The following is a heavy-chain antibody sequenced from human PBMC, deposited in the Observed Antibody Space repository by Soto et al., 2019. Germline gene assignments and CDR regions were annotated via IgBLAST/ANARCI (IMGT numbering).Heavy chain of an antibody. V-gene: IGHV3-7*05. D-gene: IGHD3-10*01. CDR1: GFTFSSYS. Sequence: EVQLVESGGGLVQPGVSLRLSCAASGFTFSSYSMSWVRQAPGKGLEWVANIKQDGSEKYYVDSVKGRFTISRDNAKNSLYLEMNSLRAEDTAVYYCASLMVRGVMWLDYWGQGTLVTVSS. J-gene: IGHJ4*02. CDR2: IKQDGSEK. CDR3: ASLMVRGVMWLDY.